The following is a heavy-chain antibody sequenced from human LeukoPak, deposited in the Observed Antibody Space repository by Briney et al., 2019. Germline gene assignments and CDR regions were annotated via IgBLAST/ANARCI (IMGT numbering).Heavy chain of an antibody. CDR3: ARGLKPYCTNGVCYTGDF. D-gene: IGHD2-8*01. CDR1: GGSLSGFY. Sequence: SETLSLTCDVYGGSLSGFYWNWIRQPPGKGLEWIGEMNPSGRTTYNPSLKSRVSMSLDTSKNQFSLKLSSVTAADTAVYYCARGLKPYCTNGVCYTGDFWGQGTLVTVSP. J-gene: IGHJ4*02. V-gene: IGHV4-34*01. CDR2: MNPSGRT.